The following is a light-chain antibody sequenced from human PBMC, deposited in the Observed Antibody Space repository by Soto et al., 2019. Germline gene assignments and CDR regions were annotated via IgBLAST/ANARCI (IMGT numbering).Light chain of an antibody. CDR3: MSYVGGNSVA. V-gene: IGLV2-8*01. CDR2: EVS. Sequence: QAVVTQPPSASGSPGMSVTLSCSGTDNDVGRYDYVSWYQQHPGKAPKLLIYEVSKRPSGVPDRFSASKSGNTASLTVSGLQGEDEADYYCMSYVGGNSVAFGGGTQLTVL. CDR1: DNDVGRYDY. J-gene: IGLJ7*01.